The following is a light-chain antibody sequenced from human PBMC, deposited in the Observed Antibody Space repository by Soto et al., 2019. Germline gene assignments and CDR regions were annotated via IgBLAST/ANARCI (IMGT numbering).Light chain of an antibody. V-gene: IGLV2-11*01. CDR1: SSYIGPYDH. CDR3: SSYAGNYISL. CDR2: AVS. J-gene: IGLJ1*01. Sequence: QSALTQPRSVSGSPGQSVTISCTRTSSYIGPYDHVAWYQQHPGKAPKLIIFAVSKRPSGVPDRFSGSKSGNTASLTISGLQDDDQADYYCSSYAGNYISLSATVTKFTV.